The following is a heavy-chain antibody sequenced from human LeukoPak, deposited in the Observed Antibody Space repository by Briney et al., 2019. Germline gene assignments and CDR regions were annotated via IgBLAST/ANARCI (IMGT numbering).Heavy chain of an antibody. CDR2: IYSGSST. V-gene: IGHV3-53*01. J-gene: IGHJ6*03. CDR3: TVNGVPEYYYYMDV. CDR1: GFTVSSNY. D-gene: IGHD2-8*01. Sequence: GGSLRLSCAASGFTVSSNYMTWVRQAPGKGLEWAAVIYSGSSTYYADSVKGRFTIPRDNSKNTPYLHMNSLRAEDTAVYSCTVNGVPEYYYYMDVWGKGTTVTVSS.